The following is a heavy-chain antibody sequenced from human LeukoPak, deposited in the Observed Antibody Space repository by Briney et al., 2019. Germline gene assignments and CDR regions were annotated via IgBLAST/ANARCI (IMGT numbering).Heavy chain of an antibody. Sequence: GRSLRLSCAASRFTFDDYAMHWVRHAPGKGLEWVSGISWNSGSIGYADSVKGRFTISRDNAKNSLYLQMNSLRAEDTALYYCAKDRKYCSGGSCYRVGFDYWGQGTLVTVSS. CDR2: ISWNSGSI. CDR3: AKDRKYCSGGSCYRVGFDY. V-gene: IGHV3-9*01. D-gene: IGHD2-15*01. J-gene: IGHJ4*02. CDR1: RFTFDDYA.